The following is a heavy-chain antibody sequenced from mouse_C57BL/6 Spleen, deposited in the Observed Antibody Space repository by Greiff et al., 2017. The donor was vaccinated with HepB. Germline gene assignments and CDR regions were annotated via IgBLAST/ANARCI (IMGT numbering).Heavy chain of an antibody. V-gene: IGHV5-4*01. Sequence: EVQLVESGGGLVKPGGSLKLSCAASGFTFSSYAMSWVRQTPEKRLEWVATISDGGSYTYYPDNVKGRFTISRDNAKNNLYLQMSHLKSEDTAMYYCAREGGSPAYWGQGTLVTVSA. CDR3: AREGGSPAY. CDR2: ISDGGSYT. D-gene: IGHD1-1*01. CDR1: GFTFSSYA. J-gene: IGHJ3*01.